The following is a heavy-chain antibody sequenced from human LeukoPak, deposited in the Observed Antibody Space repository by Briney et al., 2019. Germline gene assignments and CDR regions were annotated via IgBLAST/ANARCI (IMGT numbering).Heavy chain of an antibody. D-gene: IGHD3-22*01. CDR1: GFTFDDYG. J-gene: IGHJ4*02. V-gene: IGHV3-20*04. CDR2: INWNGGST. CDR3: ARETARYYYDSSGYPDY. Sequence: GGSLRLSCAASGFTFDDYGMSWVRQAPGKGLEWVSGINWNGGSTGYAVPVKGRFTISRDNAKNSLYLQMNSLRAEDTALYYCARETARYYYDSSGYPDYWGQGTLVTVSS.